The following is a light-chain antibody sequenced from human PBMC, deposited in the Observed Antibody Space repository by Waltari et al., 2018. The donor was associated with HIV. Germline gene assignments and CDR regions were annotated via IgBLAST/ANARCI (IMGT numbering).Light chain of an antibody. V-gene: IGLV6-57*01. Sequence: NFMLTQPHSVSESPGKTVTISCTRSSGSIVSNYVQCYQQRPGSSPTTVIYEDNQRPSGVPDRFSGSIDSSSNSASLTISGLKTEEEADYYCQSYDSSNPVVFGGGTKLTVL. J-gene: IGLJ2*01. CDR1: SGSIVSNY. CDR2: EDN. CDR3: QSYDSSNPVV.